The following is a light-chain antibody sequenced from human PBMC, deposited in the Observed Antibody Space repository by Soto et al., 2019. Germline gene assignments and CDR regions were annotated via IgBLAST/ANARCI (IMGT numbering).Light chain of an antibody. V-gene: IGKV3-15*01. CDR2: GAS. CDR3: QQYNNWPRRT. Sequence: EIVMTQSPATLSVSPGERATLSCRASQSVSSNLAWYQQKPGQAPRLLIYGASTRATGIPARFSGSGSGTEFTLTISSLQSEDFAVYYCQQYNNWPRRTFGQETKVDIK. J-gene: IGKJ1*01. CDR1: QSVSSN.